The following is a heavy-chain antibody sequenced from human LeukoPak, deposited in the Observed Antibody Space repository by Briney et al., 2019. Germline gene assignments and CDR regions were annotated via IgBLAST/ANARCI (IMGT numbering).Heavy chain of an antibody. Sequence: PGGSLRLSCAASGFTFNTYAMSWVRQAPGKGLEWVSGISGSDDTYFANSVKGRFTISRDNSKNTLYLQLNSLRAEDTAVYYCAKQRRDGYNTNYYFDDWGQGTLVTVSS. CDR3: AKQRRDGYNTNYYFDD. J-gene: IGHJ4*02. V-gene: IGHV3-23*01. CDR2: ISGSDDT. CDR1: GFTFNTYA. D-gene: IGHD5-24*01.